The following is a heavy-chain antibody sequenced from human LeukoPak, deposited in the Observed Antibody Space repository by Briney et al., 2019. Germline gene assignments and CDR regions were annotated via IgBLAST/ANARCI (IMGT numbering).Heavy chain of an antibody. CDR3: ARDSSSDIVVVVAATSKGYNWFDP. Sequence: ASVKVSCKASGYTFTSNGISWVRQAPGQGLEWMGWISPYNDNTNYAQKLQGRVTMTTDTSTSTAYMELRSLRSDDTAVYYCARDSSSDIVVVVAATSKGYNWFDPWGQGTQVTVSS. D-gene: IGHD2-15*01. J-gene: IGHJ5*02. CDR1: GYTFTSNG. CDR2: ISPYNDNT. V-gene: IGHV1-18*01.